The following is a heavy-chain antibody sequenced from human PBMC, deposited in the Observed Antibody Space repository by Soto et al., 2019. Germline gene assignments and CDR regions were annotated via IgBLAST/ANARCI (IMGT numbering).Heavy chain of an antibody. CDR3: ARRPDAFDI. CDR1: GSTFTDFT. Sequence: EVQLLESGGGLVQPGGSLRLSCAGSGSTFTDFTMTWVRQAPGKGLEWVSAISGDGLSTYYADSVKGRFTISRDNSKTTLYLQTNSLRAEDTAVYYCARRPDAFDIWGRGTMVTVSS. J-gene: IGHJ3*02. CDR2: ISGDGLST. V-gene: IGHV3-23*01.